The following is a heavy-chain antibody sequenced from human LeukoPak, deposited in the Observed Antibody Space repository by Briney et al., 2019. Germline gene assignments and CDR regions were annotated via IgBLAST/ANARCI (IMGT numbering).Heavy chain of an antibody. Sequence: PGGSLRLSCAASGFTFSSSWMSWVRQAPGKRLEWVANIKADGSETHYVDSVKGRFTISRDNAKTSLYLQMNSLRVEDTAVYYCTMGVELLPYWGQGTLVTVSS. D-gene: IGHD1-26*01. J-gene: IGHJ4*02. CDR1: GFTFSSSW. V-gene: IGHV3-7*01. CDR2: IKADGSET. CDR3: TMGVELLPY.